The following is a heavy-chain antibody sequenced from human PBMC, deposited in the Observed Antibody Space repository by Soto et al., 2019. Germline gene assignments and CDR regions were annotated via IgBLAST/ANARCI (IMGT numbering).Heavy chain of an antibody. CDR3: ARTLRIAVAGAAPGFDY. D-gene: IGHD6-19*01. CDR2: IYYSGST. V-gene: IGHV4-31*03. CDR1: GGSISSGGYY. J-gene: IGHJ4*02. Sequence: PSETLSLTCTVSGGSISSGGYYWSWIRQHPGKGLEWIGYIYYSGSTYYNPSLKSRVTISVDTSKNQFSLKLSSVTAADTAVYYCARTLRIAVAGAAPGFDYWGQGTLVTVSS.